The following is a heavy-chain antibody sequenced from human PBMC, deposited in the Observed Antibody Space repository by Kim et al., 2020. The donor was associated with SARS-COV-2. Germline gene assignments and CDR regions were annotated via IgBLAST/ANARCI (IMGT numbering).Heavy chain of an antibody. V-gene: IGHV4-4*02. CDR1: GGSISSSNW. CDR3: ARDQSLWFGESNWFDP. Sequence: SETLSLTCAVSGGSISSSNWWSWVRQPPGKGLEWIGEIYHSGSTNYNPSLKSRVTISVDKSKNQFSLKLSSVTAADTAVYYCARDQSLWFGESNWFDPWGQGTLVTVSS. J-gene: IGHJ5*02. CDR2: IYHSGST. D-gene: IGHD3-10*01.